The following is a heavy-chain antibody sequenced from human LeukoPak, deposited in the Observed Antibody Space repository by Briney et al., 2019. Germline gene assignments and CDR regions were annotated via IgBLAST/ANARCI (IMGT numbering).Heavy chain of an antibody. J-gene: IGHJ6*03. CDR1: GGSISSYY. D-gene: IGHD5-24*01. CDR2: IYYGGGT. CDR3: ARDSISYFYMDV. Sequence: SETLSLTCTVSGGSISSYYWSWIRQPPGKGLEWIGSIYYGGGTYYNPSLKSRVTTSSDTSKNQFSLKLSSVTAADTAVYYCARDSISYFYMDVWGNGTMVTVSS. V-gene: IGHV4-59*12.